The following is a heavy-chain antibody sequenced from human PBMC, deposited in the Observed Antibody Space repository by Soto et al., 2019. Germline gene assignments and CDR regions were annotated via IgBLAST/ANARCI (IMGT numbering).Heavy chain of an antibody. Sequence: GGSLRLSCAASGFTFSSYWMSWVRQAPGKGLEWVANIKQDGSEKYYVDSVKGRFTISRDNAKNSLYLQMNSLRAEDTAVYYCARTLLSSWSEIDYWGQGTLVTVSS. D-gene: IGHD6-13*01. CDR3: ARTLLSSWSEIDY. J-gene: IGHJ4*02. CDR1: GFTFSSYW. V-gene: IGHV3-7*01. CDR2: IKQDGSEK.